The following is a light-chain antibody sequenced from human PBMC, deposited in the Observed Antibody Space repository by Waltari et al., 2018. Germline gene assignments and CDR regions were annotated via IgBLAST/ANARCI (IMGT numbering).Light chain of an antibody. CDR3: QSYDSSLSGSV. Sequence: QSGLTQPPSVSGAPGQRVTIPCTGSSSNIGAGYDVPWYQLLPGTAPKLLLYGNSNRPSGVPDRFSGSKSGTSASLAITVLQAEDEAGYYCQSYDSSLSGSVFGGGTKLTVL. CDR1: SSNIGAGYD. V-gene: IGLV1-40*01. CDR2: GNS. J-gene: IGLJ2*01.